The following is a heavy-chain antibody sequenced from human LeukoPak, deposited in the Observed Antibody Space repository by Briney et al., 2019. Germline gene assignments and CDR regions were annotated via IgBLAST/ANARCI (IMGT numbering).Heavy chain of an antibody. Sequence: ASVNVSCKASGYTFSNYDITWVRQAPGQGLEWLGWTSAYNGDTNYAQKLQGRVTMTTDTSTGTAYMELRSLISDDTAVYYCARHYYDSGGYNSAFDYWGQGTLVTVSS. CDR2: TSAYNGDT. D-gene: IGHD3-22*01. V-gene: IGHV1-18*01. CDR1: GYTFSNYD. J-gene: IGHJ4*02. CDR3: ARHYYDSGGYNSAFDY.